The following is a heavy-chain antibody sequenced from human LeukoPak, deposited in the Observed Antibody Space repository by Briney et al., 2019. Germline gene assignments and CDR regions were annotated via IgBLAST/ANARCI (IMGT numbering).Heavy chain of an antibody. CDR2: ISSSGNTI. CDR3: ARGVRGSDSYYMDY. CDR1: GFTFSDQY. V-gene: IGHV3-11*01. J-gene: IGHJ4*02. Sequence: GGSLRLSCAASGFTFSDQYLSWIRQAPGKGLEWTSYISSSGNTIYYAHSVKGRFTIFRDNAKNSLFLQMNSLRAEDTAVYYCARGVRGSDSYYMDYWGQGTLVTVSS. D-gene: IGHD3-10*01.